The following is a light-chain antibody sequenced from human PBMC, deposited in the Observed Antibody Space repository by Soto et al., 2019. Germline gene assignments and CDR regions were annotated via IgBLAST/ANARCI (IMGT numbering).Light chain of an antibody. J-gene: IGKJ1*01. Sequence: EIVMTQSPATLSVSPGERVTLSCRASHSVSGYLAWYQQKPGQAPRRLIYGASTGATGVPARFSGSGSGTEFTLTISSLQSEDFAVYYCQQYNNWPWTFGQGTKVDIK. CDR1: HSVSGY. CDR3: QQYNNWPWT. V-gene: IGKV3-15*01. CDR2: GAS.